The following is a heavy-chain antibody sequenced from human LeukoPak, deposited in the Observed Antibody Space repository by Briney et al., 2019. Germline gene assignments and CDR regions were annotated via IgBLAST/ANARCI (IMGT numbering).Heavy chain of an antibody. V-gene: IGHV3-66*01. Sequence: PGGPLRLSCAASGFTVTNNYMSWVRQAPGKGLEWVSVIYSDGTTYYADSVKGRFTISRDNSKNTLYLQMNALRAEDTSVYYCARETTAPYRHFDYWGQGALVTVSS. D-gene: IGHD4-17*01. CDR2: IYSDGTT. CDR3: ARETTAPYRHFDY. CDR1: GFTVTNNY. J-gene: IGHJ4*02.